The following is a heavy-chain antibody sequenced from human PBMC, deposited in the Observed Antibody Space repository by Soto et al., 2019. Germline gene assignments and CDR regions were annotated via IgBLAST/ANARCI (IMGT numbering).Heavy chain of an antibody. V-gene: IGHV4-4*07. J-gene: IGHJ5*02. D-gene: IGHD3-3*01. Sequence: SETLSLTCTISGGAIGSHYWTWIRQPAGKGLEWIGRIYGSGSTKYNPSLQSRVTMSLDTSKSQFSLRLESVTAADTAVYYCARGQRFSDWFDPWGQGTLVTVSS. CDR3: ARGQRFSDWFDP. CDR2: IYGSGST. CDR1: GGAIGSHY.